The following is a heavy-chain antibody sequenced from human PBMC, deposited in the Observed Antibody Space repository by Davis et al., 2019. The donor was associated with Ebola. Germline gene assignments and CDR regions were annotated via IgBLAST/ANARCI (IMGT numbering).Heavy chain of an antibody. D-gene: IGHD2-15*01. CDR2: IIPLFGTT. CDR3: NAGIVVVVAATPFDY. Sequence: SVKVSCKTSGGTFSSYAISWVRQAPGQGLEWMGGIIPLFGTTNYAQKFQGRVTITADESTSTAYMELSSLRSEDTAVYYCNAGIVVVVAATPFDYWGQGTLVTVSS. J-gene: IGHJ4*02. CDR1: GGTFSSYA. V-gene: IGHV1-69*13.